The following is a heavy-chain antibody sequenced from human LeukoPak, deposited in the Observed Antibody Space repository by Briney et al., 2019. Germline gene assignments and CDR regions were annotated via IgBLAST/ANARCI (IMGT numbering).Heavy chain of an antibody. D-gene: IGHD3-22*01. CDR3: ARVQGPYYDSSGGLDY. Sequence: ASVKVSCKASGYTFTSYYMHWVRQAPGQGLEWMGIINPSGGSTSYAQKFQGRVTMTRDMSTSTVYMELSSLRSEDTAVYYCARVQGPYYDSSGGLDYWGQGTLVTVSS. CDR2: INPSGGST. J-gene: IGHJ4*02. V-gene: IGHV1-46*01. CDR1: GYTFTSYY.